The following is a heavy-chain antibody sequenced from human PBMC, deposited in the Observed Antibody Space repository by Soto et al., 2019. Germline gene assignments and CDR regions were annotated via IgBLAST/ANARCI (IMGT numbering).Heavy chain of an antibody. V-gene: IGHV4-4*07. CDR2: IYTSGST. Sequence: PSETLSLTCTVSGGSISSYYWSWIRQPAGKGLEWIGRIYTSGSTNYNPSLKSRVTMSVDTSKNQFSLKLSSVTAADTAVYYCARDLGVYGKYYYSMDAWGQGTTVTVSS. CDR1: GGSISSYY. CDR3: ARDLGVYGKYYYSMDA. J-gene: IGHJ6*02. D-gene: IGHD2-8*01.